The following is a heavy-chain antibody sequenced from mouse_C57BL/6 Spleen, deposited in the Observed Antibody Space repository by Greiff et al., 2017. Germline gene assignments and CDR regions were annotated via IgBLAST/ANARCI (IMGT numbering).Heavy chain of an antibody. V-gene: IGHV1-80*01. CDR3: ARKRDYYDYDNFDD. J-gene: IGHJ2*01. CDR2: IYPGDGDT. D-gene: IGHD2-4*01. Sequence: VQLQQSGAELVKPGASVKISCKASGYAFSSYWMNWVKQRPGKGLEWIGQIYPGDGDTNYNGKFKGKATLTADKSSSTAYMQLSSLTSEDSAVYFCARKRDYYDYDNFDDWGQGTTLTVSS. CDR1: GYAFSSYW.